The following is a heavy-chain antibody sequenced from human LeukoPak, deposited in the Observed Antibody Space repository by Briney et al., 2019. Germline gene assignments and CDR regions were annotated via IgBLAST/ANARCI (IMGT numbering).Heavy chain of an antibody. J-gene: IGHJ4*02. Sequence: GSLRLSCAASGFTFSSFWMHCVRQAPGKGLVWVSRINSDGSSAGYADSVKGRFTISRDNAKNTLYLQMNSLRAEDTAVYFCASKLVVGATKSDYFDYWGQGTLVTVSS. CDR2: INSDGSSA. D-gene: IGHD1-26*01. CDR3: ASKLVVGATKSDYFDY. CDR1: GFTFSSFW. V-gene: IGHV3-74*01.